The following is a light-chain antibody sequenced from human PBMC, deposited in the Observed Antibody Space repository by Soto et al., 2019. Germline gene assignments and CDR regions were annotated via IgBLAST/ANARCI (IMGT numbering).Light chain of an antibody. J-gene: IGLJ1*01. CDR3: NSYVGSNNYV. CDR2: SNN. CDR1: SSNIGSNY. V-gene: IGLV1-47*02. Sequence: QSVLTQPPSASGTPGQRVTISCSGSSSNIGSNYVYWYQQLPGTAPKLLIYSNNQRPSGVPDRFSGSKSGTSASLAISGLRSVDEADYYCNSYVGSNNYVFGTGTKLTVL.